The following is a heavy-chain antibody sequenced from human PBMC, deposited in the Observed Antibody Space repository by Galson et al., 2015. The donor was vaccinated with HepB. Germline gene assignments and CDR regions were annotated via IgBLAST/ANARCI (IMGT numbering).Heavy chain of an antibody. Sequence: SLRLSCAASGFTFSSYSMNWVRQAPGKGLEWVSYISSSSSTIYYAGSVKGRFTISRDNAKNSLYLQMNSLRAEDTAVYYCARVHCGGDCYSWHYYYGMDVWGQGTTVTVSS. D-gene: IGHD2-21*02. CDR3: ARVHCGGDCYSWHYYYGMDV. J-gene: IGHJ6*02. V-gene: IGHV3-48*04. CDR1: GFTFSSYS. CDR2: ISSSSSTI.